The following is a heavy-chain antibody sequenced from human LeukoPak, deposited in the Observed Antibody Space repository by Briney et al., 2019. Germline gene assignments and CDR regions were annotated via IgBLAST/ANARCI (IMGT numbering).Heavy chain of an antibody. V-gene: IGHV3-48*01. CDR2: ISSRSSTI. CDR3: ARDPPYYDFWSGAVLGAFDI. CDR1: GFTFRNAW. D-gene: IGHD3-3*01. J-gene: IGHJ3*02. Sequence: GGSLRLSGVVPGFTFRNAWMNWVRQAPGKGREWVSYISSRSSTIYYADSVKGRFTISRDNAKNSLYLQMNSLRAEDTAVYYCARDPPYYDFWSGAVLGAFDIWGQGTMVTVSS.